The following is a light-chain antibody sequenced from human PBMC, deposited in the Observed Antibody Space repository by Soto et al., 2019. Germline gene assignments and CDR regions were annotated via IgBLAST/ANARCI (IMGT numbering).Light chain of an antibody. V-gene: IGKV3-20*01. CDR2: GTS. J-gene: IGKJ5*01. CDR1: QSVNSNY. Sequence: EIVLTQSPDTLSLSPGETATLSCRASQSVNSNYLAWYQQKPGQAPSLLIYGTSNRATGIPDRFSGSGSGTDFTLTISRLEPEYFAVFYCQQYDNSITFGQGTRLEI. CDR3: QQYDNSIT.